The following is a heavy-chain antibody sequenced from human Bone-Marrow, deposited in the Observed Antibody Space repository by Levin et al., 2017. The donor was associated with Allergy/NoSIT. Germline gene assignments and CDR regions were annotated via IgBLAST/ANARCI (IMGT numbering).Heavy chain of an antibody. CDR1: GFTFSSYS. V-gene: IGHV3-21*01. Sequence: GESLKISCAASGFTFSSYSMNWVRQAPGKGLEWVSSISSSSSYIYYADSVKGRFTISRDNAKNSLYLQMNSLRAEDTAVYYCARQQWLADWYFDLWGRGTLVTVSS. CDR3: ARQQWLADWYFDL. CDR2: ISSSSSYI. D-gene: IGHD6-19*01. J-gene: IGHJ2*01.